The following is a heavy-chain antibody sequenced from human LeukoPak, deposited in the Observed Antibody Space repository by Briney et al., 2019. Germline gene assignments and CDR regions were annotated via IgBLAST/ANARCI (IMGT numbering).Heavy chain of an antibody. V-gene: IGHV3-15*01. CDR2: IKSKTDDGTA. J-gene: IGHJ4*02. CDR1: GFTITNAW. CDR3: INGGD. Sequence: GGSLRLSCTASGFTITNAWMSWVRQAPGKGPEWVGRIKSKTDDGTAHYAAPAEGRFTISRDDSKNTLHLQMNSLQTEDTAVYYCINGGDWGQGTLVTVSS.